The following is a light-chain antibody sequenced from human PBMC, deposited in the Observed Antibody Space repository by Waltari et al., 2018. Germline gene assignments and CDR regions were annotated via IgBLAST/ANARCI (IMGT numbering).Light chain of an antibody. J-gene: IGLJ3*02. V-gene: IGLV4-69*01. CDR3: QTGGHGTWV. CDR1: SGHSSNV. Sequence: QLVLTQSPSASASLGASVKLTCTLSSGHSSNVIAWLQQQPETGPRYLMKVNSDGSHNKGDEIPDRFSGSSSGAARYLTIAGLQSEDEADYYCQTGGHGTWVFGGGTKLTVL. CDR2: VNSDGSH.